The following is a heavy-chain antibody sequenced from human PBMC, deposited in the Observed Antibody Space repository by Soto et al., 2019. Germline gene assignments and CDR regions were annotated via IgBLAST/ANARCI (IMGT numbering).Heavy chain of an antibody. J-gene: IGHJ4*02. D-gene: IGHD2-2*01. CDR2: TRNKANSYTT. CDR3: AKYPGGTPTG. V-gene: IGHV3-72*01. CDR1: GFTFSDHY. Sequence: PGGSLRLSCAASGFTFSDHYMDWVRQAPGKGLEWVGRTRNKANSYTTEYAASVKGRFTISRDDSKNSLYLQMNSLRAEDTAIYYCAKYPGGTPTGWGQGTLVTVSS.